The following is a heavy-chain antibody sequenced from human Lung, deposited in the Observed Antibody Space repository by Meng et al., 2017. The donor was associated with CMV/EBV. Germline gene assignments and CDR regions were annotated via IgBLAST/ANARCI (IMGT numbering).Heavy chain of an antibody. CDR3: ARESERFGELYDY. J-gene: IGHJ4*02. V-gene: IGHV1-18*01. Sequence: QPQLVQSGSEVVKPGXLVKVSFKASGYSFSPFGLSWVRQVLGQRLEWVGWSSTRYGQTRYAQNLQGRVILSTDTSTNSAYLTLRDLTFDDTAVYFCARESERFGELYDYWGQGTLVTVSS. CDR1: GYSFSPFG. D-gene: IGHD3-10*01. CDR2: SSTRYGQT.